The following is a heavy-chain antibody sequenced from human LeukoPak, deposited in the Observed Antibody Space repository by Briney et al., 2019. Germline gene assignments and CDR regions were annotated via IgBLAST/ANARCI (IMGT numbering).Heavy chain of an antibody. D-gene: IGHD5-24*01. CDR3: ARGRGADGYYFDY. V-gene: IGHV4-61*02. CDR2: IYTSGST. CDR1: GGSISSGSYY. Sequence: SETLSLTCAVSGGSISSGSYYWSWIRQPAGKGLEWIGRIYTSGSTNYNPSLKSRVIISVDTSKNQFSLKLSSVTAADTAVYYCARGRGADGYYFDYWGQGTLVTVSS. J-gene: IGHJ4*02.